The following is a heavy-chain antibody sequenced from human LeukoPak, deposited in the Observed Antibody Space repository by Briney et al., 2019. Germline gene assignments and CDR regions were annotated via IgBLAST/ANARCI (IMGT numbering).Heavy chain of an antibody. D-gene: IGHD2-2*01. V-gene: IGHV4-34*01. CDR3: ASLWPYQLSAFDI. CDR2: INHSGST. CDR1: GGSFSGYY. Sequence: SQTLSLTCAVYGGSFSGYYWSWIRQPPGKGLEWIGEINHSGSTNYNPSLKSRVTISVDTSKNQFSLKLSSVTAADTAVYYCASLWPYQLSAFDIWGQGTMVTVSS. J-gene: IGHJ3*02.